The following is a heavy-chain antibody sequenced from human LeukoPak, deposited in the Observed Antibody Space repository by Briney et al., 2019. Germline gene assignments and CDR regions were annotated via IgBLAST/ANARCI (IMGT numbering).Heavy chain of an antibody. Sequence: GGSLRLSCAASGFTFSSYSMNWVRQAPGKGLEWVSSISSSSSYIYYADSVKGRFTISRDNAKNSLYPQMNSLRAEDTAVYYCARSDLYYPYFDYWGQGTLVTVSS. CDR3: ARSDLYYPYFDY. J-gene: IGHJ4*02. D-gene: IGHD3-10*01. CDR1: GFTFSSYS. CDR2: ISSSSSYI. V-gene: IGHV3-21*01.